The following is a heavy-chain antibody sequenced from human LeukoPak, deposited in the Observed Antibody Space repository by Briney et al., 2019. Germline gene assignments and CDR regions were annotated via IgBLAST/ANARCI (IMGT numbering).Heavy chain of an antibody. CDR2: IDHRGDT. Sequence: SETLSLTCAVYGGSFSRYYWSWIRQSPGKGLEWIAEIDHRGDTNYNPSVKSRVTISVDTSKNQFSLKMRSLSAADTALYCERGATISETGYFDFWGQGTLVTVSS. CDR1: GGSFSRYY. CDR3: ERGATISETGYFDF. D-gene: IGHD5-24*01. J-gene: IGHJ4*03. V-gene: IGHV4-34*01.